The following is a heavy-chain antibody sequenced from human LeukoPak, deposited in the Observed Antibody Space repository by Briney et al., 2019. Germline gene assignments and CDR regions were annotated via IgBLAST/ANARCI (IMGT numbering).Heavy chain of an antibody. D-gene: IGHD5-12*01. V-gene: IGHV3-23*01. CDR2: ISGSGGST. CDR1: GFTFTTYA. J-gene: IGHJ4*02. Sequence: PGGSLRLSCAASGFTFTTYAMSWVRQAPGKGLEWVSAISGSGGSTYYADSVKGRFTISRDNSKNTLYLQMNSLRAEDTAVYYCAKDGYSGYDYRFAYWGQGTLVTVSS. CDR3: AKDGYSGYDYRFAY.